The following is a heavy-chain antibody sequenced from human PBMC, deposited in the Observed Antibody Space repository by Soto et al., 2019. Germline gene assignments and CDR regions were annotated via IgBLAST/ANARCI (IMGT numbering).Heavy chain of an antibody. J-gene: IGHJ5*01. V-gene: IGHV4-59*01. CDR3: ASMIGDPVLSFDS. D-gene: IGHD3-10*02. Sequence: QVQLQESGPGLVKPSETLSLTCTVSGGSISSYYWSWIRQPPGKGLEWLGFIFYSGSTSYNPSLKSRVTISLDTSEYRFSLKLNSVTAADTAVYYCASMIGDPVLSFDSWGQGTLVAVSS. CDR2: IFYSGST. CDR1: GGSISSYY.